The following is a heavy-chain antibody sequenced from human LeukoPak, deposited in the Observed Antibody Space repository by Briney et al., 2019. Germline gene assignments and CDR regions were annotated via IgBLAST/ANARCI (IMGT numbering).Heavy chain of an antibody. D-gene: IGHD5-18*01. J-gene: IGHJ4*02. CDR2: TRHDGSEK. V-gene: IGHV3-7*01. CDR1: GFTFSSYW. CDR3: ARGGSRQYNF. Sequence: GSLRLSCAASGFTFSSYWMSWVRQAPGKGLEWVANTRHDGSEKYYVDSVKGRFTISRDNAKDSLYLQMNSLRVEDTAVYYCARGGSRQYNFWGQGTLVTVSS.